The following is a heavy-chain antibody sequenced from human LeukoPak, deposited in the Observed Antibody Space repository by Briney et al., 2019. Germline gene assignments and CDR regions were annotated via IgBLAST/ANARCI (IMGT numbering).Heavy chain of an antibody. CDR2: IIPILGIA. CDR3: ARSGYSGYDGDYYYYGMDV. Sequence: SVKVSCKASGYTFTSYGISWVRQAPGQGLEWMGRIIPILGIANYAQKFQGRVTITADKSTSTAYMELSSLRSEDTAVYYCARSGYSGYDGDYYYYGMDVWGQGTTVTVSS. J-gene: IGHJ6*02. CDR1: GYTFTSYG. V-gene: IGHV1-69*04. D-gene: IGHD5-12*01.